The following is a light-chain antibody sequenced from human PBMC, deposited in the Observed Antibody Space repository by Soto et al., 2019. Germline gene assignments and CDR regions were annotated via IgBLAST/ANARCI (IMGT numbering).Light chain of an antibody. Sequence: EIVLTQSPGTLSLSPGERATLSCRASQSVSNNYLAWYQQKSGQAPSLLIYAASTRAAGVPARFSGSGSGTEFTLTISSLQSEDFAVYYCQQYGTSEIIFGQGTRLENK. V-gene: IGKV3-20*01. CDR3: QQYGTSEII. CDR1: QSVSNNY. CDR2: AAS. J-gene: IGKJ5*01.